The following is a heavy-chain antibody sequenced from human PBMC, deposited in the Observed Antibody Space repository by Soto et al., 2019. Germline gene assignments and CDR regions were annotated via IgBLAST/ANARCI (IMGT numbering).Heavy chain of an antibody. Sequence: QITLKESGPTLVKPTQTLTLTCTFSGFSLTTSGVGVGWIRQPPGKALEWLALIYWDDDKRYSPSLNSRLTITKDTSKNQVVLTMASMDPVDSATYYCAHSSRLQLTYWGQGTLVTVSS. D-gene: IGHD5-12*01. J-gene: IGHJ4*02. CDR2: IYWDDDK. CDR3: AHSSRLQLTY. CDR1: GFSLTTSGVG. V-gene: IGHV2-5*02.